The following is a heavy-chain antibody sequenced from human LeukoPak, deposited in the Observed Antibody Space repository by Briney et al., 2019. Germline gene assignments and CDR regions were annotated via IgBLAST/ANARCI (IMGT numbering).Heavy chain of an antibody. CDR1: GGTFNSYA. CDR3: ARSDDSSGYYYGWFDP. V-gene: IGHV1-8*01. Sequence: ASVMVSCKPTGGTFNSYAITWVRQATGQGLEWMGWMNPNSGNTGYAQKFQGRVTMTRNTSISTAYMELSSLRSEDTAVYYCARSDDSSGYYYGWFDPWGQGTLVTVSS. J-gene: IGHJ5*02. D-gene: IGHD3-22*01. CDR2: MNPNSGNT.